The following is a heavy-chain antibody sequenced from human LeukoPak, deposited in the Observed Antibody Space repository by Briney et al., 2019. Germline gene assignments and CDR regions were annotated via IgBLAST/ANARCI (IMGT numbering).Heavy chain of an antibody. D-gene: IGHD6-19*01. J-gene: IGHJ4*02. CDR1: GFTFSSYD. CDR3: SRVGSSGWPNYFDS. V-gene: IGHV3-13*04. CDR2: IGTSGDT. Sequence: GGSLRLSCAASGFTFSSYDMHWVRQATGKGLEWVSVIGTSGDTYYAGSVKGRFTISRENAKNSLYLQMNSLTAGDTAVYFCSRVGSSGWPNYFDSWGQGTLVTVTS.